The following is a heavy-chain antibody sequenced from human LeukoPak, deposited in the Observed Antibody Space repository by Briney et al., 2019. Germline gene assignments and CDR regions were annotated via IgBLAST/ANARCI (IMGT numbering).Heavy chain of an antibody. V-gene: IGHV3-30*18. Sequence: GGSLRLSCAASGFTFSSYGMHWVRQAPGKGLEWVAVISYDGSNKYYADSVKGRFTISRDNSKNTLYLQMNSLRAEDTAVYYCAKARELYSSSWYVSPPDYWGQGTLVTVSS. CDR2: ISYDGSNK. CDR3: AKARELYSSSWYVSPPDY. J-gene: IGHJ4*02. D-gene: IGHD6-13*01. CDR1: GFTFSSYG.